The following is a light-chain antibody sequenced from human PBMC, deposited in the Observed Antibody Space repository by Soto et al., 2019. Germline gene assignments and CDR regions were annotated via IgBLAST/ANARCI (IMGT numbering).Light chain of an antibody. Sequence: EIVMTQSPATVSVSPGDRVTLSCRASRTVHSNVAWYQHKPGQAPRLLIYGASFRATGMPARFSGSGFGTEFTLTISSLQSEDFAVFYCQQYGSSEIIFGQGTRLEI. J-gene: IGKJ5*01. V-gene: IGKV3-15*01. CDR2: GAS. CDR3: QQYGSSEII. CDR1: RTVHSN.